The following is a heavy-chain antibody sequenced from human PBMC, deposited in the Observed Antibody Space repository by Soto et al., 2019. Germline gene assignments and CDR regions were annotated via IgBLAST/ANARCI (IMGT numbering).Heavy chain of an antibody. CDR1: GFTFDDYA. J-gene: IGHJ4*02. CDR3: AKVVSGWYRGYFDY. CDR2: ISWNSGSI. Sequence: PGGSLRLSCAASGFTFDDYAMHWVRQAPGKGLEWVSGISWNSGSIGYADSVKGRFTISRDNAKNSLYLQMNSLRAEDTALYYCAKVVSGWYRGYFDYWGQGTLVTVSS. D-gene: IGHD6-19*01. V-gene: IGHV3-9*01.